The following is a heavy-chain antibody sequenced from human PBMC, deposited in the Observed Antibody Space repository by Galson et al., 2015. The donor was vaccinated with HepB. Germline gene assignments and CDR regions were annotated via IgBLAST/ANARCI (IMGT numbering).Heavy chain of an antibody. CDR1: GFTFSNAW. CDR3: TTDDLTVTTVPNFDY. J-gene: IGHJ4*02. CDR2: IKSKTDGGTT. V-gene: IGHV3-15*01. D-gene: IGHD4-17*01. Sequence: SLRLSCAASGFTFSNAWMSWVRQAPGKGLEWVGRIKSKTDGGTTDYAAPVKGRFTISRDDSKNTLYLQMNSLKTEDTAVYYCTTDDLTVTTVPNFDYWGQGTLVTVSS.